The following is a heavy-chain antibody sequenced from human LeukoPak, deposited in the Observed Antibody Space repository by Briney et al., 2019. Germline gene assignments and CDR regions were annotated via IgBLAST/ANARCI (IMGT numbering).Heavy chain of an antibody. V-gene: IGHV3-15*01. Sequence: GGSLRLSCAASEFSVGSNYMTWVRQAPGKGLEWVGRIKSKTDGGTTDYAAPVKGRFTISRDDSKNTLYQQMNSLKTEDTAVYYCTTDKDGDLDYWGQGTLVTVSS. CDR3: TTDKDGDLDY. D-gene: IGHD4-17*01. J-gene: IGHJ4*02. CDR1: EFSVGSNY. CDR2: IKSKTDGGTT.